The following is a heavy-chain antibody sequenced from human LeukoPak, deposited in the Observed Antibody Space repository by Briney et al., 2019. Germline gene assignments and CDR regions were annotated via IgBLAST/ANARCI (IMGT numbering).Heavy chain of an antibody. CDR3: AVGSMVPGY. CDR1: GFTFSSYS. D-gene: IGHD1-26*01. CDR2: IDSTSSYI. V-gene: IGHV3-21*03. Sequence: PGGSLRLSCAASGFTFSSYSMNWVRQAPGMGLEWVSFIDSTSSYIYYADSVKGRFTISRDNAKNSLYLQMNSLRAEDTAVYYCAVGSMVPGYWGQGTLVTVSS. J-gene: IGHJ4*02.